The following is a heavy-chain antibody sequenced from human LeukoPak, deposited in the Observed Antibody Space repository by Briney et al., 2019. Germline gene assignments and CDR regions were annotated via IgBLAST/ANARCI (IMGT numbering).Heavy chain of an antibody. CDR1: GGSISSSGYY. D-gene: IGHD3-22*01. Sequence: SQTLSLTCTVSGGSISSSGYYWSWLRQHPGKGLEWIGYIYYSGTTYYNPSLKSRVTISVDTSKNQFSLKLFSVTAADTAVYYCAREDYYDSSGYLDYWGQGTRVSVSS. CDR3: AREDYYDSSGYLDY. J-gene: IGHJ4*02. V-gene: IGHV4-31*03. CDR2: IYYSGTT.